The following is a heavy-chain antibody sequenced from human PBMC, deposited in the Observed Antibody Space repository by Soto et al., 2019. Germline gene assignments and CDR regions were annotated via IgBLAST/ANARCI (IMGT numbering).Heavy chain of an antibody. J-gene: IGHJ4*02. D-gene: IGHD2-8*02. CDR1: GGSISSGGYY. Sequence: PSETLSLTCTVSGGSISSGGYYWSWIRQHPGTGLEWIGEINHSGSTYYNPSLKSRVTISVDTSKNQFSLKLTSVTAADTAVYYCARDKITGLFDYWGQGTLVTVSS. CDR2: INHSGST. V-gene: IGHV4-31*03. CDR3: ARDKITGLFDY.